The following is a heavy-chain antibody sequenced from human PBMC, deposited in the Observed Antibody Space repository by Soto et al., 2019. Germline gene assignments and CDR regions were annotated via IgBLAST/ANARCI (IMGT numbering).Heavy chain of an antibody. D-gene: IGHD6-13*01. CDR3: ARDITSWSLATDV. CDR1: GYTFNSYD. Sequence: ASVKVSCKTYGYTFNSYDINWVRQATGQGLEWMGWMNPNTGNTGYAQKFQGRVTMTRDTSKSTAYMELSSLRSDDTAVYFCARDITSWSLATDVPGQGTTVTVSS. J-gene: IGHJ6*02. CDR2: MNPNTGNT. V-gene: IGHV1-8*01.